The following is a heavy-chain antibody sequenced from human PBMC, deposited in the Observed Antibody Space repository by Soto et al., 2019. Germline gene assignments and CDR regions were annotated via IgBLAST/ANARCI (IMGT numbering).Heavy chain of an antibody. CDR3: AKDPMLSAAPSHYYGMDV. CDR1: GFTFSSYA. CDR2: ISGSGGST. Sequence: GGSLRLSCAASGFTFSSYAMSWVRQAPGKGLEWVSAISGSGGSTYYADSVKGRFTISRDNSKNTLYLQMNSLRAEDTAVYYCAKDPMLSAAPSHYYGMDVWGQGTTVTVSS. V-gene: IGHV3-23*01. D-gene: IGHD6-13*01. J-gene: IGHJ6*02.